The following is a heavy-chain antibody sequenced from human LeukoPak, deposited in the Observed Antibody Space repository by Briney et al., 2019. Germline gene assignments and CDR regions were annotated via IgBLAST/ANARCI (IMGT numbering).Heavy chain of an antibody. CDR1: GFSFSSYA. CDR2: ISRNGADT. CDR3: ARGATLFGVVSATDV. D-gene: IGHD3-3*01. Sequence: PGGALRLSCAASGFSFSSYAMHWVRQAPGKGLEYVSVISRNGADTYYANSVKGRLTISRDNSKNTLYLHMGSLKPEDMAVYYCARGATLFGVVSATDVCGKGTTVTVSS. J-gene: IGHJ6*04. V-gene: IGHV3-64*01.